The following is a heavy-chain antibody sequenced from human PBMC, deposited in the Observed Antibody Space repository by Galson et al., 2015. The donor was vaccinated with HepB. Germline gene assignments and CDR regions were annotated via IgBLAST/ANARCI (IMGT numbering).Heavy chain of an antibody. V-gene: IGHV3-23*01. D-gene: IGHD3-10*01. Sequence: SLRLSCAASGFTFSSYAMSWVRQAPGKGLEWVSAISGSGGSTYYADSVKGRFTISRDNSKNTLYLQMNSLRAEDTAVYYCARELVRGVIHYYYYGMDVWGQGTTVTVSS. CDR1: GFTFSSYA. CDR2: ISGSGGST. J-gene: IGHJ6*02. CDR3: ARELVRGVIHYYYYGMDV.